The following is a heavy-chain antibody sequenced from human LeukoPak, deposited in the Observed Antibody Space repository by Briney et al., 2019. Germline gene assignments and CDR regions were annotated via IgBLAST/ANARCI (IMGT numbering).Heavy chain of an antibody. J-gene: IGHJ4*02. Sequence: GESLRLSCAPSGFTFSAYSLSWVRQAPGKGLEWVAKIKKDGSEKDYVDSVKGRFTISRDNDKGSRYLQLNSLRVEDTAVYYCARGFQSGDSPVWGQGTLVTVPS. D-gene: IGHD2-21*02. CDR1: GFTFSAYS. V-gene: IGHV3-7*01. CDR3: ARGFQSGDSPV. CDR2: IKKDGSEK.